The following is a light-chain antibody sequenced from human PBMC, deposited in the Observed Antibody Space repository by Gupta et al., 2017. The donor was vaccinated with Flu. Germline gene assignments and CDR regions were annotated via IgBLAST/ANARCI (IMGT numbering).Light chain of an antibody. CDR2: SNS. Sequence: QSVLTQPPSASGTPGQRVTISCSGSSSNIGSNTVHWYQQPPGTAPKLLMYSNSQRPSGVPERFSGSKSGTSAALAISGLQSEDEADYYCASWDDSLNGPVVFGGGTKLTVL. CDR3: ASWDDSLNGPVV. J-gene: IGLJ2*01. CDR1: SSNIGSNT. V-gene: IGLV1-44*01.